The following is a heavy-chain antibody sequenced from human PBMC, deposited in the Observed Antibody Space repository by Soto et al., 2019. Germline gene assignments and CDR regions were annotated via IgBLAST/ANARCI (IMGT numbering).Heavy chain of an antibody. J-gene: IGHJ6*03. D-gene: IGHD3-3*01. V-gene: IGHV3-7*01. CDR3: ARDYSQRRFLEWLLPSWNYYYMDV. Sequence: HPGGSLRLSCAASGFTFSSYWMSWVRQAPGKGLEWVANIKQDGSEKYYVDSVKGRFTISRDNAKNSLYLQMNSLRAEDTAVYYCARDYSQRRFLEWLLPSWNYYYMDVWGKGTTVTVSS. CDR1: GFTFSSYW. CDR2: IKQDGSEK.